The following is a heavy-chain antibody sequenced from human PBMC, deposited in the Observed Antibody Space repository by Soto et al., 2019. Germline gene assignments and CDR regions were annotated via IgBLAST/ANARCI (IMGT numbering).Heavy chain of an antibody. CDR3: ARDLTVARYWYFDL. CDR2: IYTSGST. D-gene: IGHD6-19*01. CDR1: GGSISSYY. J-gene: IGHJ2*01. Sequence: SETLSLTCTVSGGSISSYYWSWIRQPAGKGLEWIGRIYTSGSTNYNPSLKSRVTMSVDTPKNQFSLKLSSVTAADTAVYYCARDLTVARYWYFDLWGRGTLVTVSS. V-gene: IGHV4-4*07.